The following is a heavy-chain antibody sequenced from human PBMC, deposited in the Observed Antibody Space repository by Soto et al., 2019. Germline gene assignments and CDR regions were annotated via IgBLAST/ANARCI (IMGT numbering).Heavy chain of an antibody. CDR2: IYPGDSDA. CDR3: ARRVSAFDI. J-gene: IGHJ3*02. V-gene: IGHV5-51*01. CDR1: GYSFTSYW. Sequence: RESLKISCKGSGYSFTSYWIGWVRQMPGKGLEWLGIIYPGDSDARYSPSFQGQVTISADKSISTAYLQWDSLKASDTAIYYCARRVSAFDIWGQGTMVTVSS.